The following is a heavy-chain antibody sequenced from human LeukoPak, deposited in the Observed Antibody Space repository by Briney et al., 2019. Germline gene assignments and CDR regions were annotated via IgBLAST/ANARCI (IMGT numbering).Heavy chain of an antibody. D-gene: IGHD3-22*01. CDR1: GFTFSSYS. CDR3: ARGPYYYDSSGYLIDY. J-gene: IGHJ4*02. CDR2: ISSSSTI. V-gene: IGHV3-48*04. Sequence: PGGSLRLSCAASGFTFSSYSMNWVRQAPGRGLEWVSYISSSSTINYADSVKGRFTISRDNAKNSLYLQMNSLRAEDTAVYYCARGPYYYDSSGYLIDYWGQGTLVTVSS.